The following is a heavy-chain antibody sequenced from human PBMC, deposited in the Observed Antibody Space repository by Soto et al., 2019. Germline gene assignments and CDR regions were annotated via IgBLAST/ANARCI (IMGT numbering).Heavy chain of an antibody. J-gene: IGHJ5*02. CDR1: GLSLTNGRLG. V-gene: IGHV2-26*01. CDR2: IFSNDDK. Sequence: GPTLVNPTETLTLTCTVSGLSLTNGRLGVSWNRQPPGKALEWLAHIFSNDDKSYSTSLKSRLTISKDISRSQVVLTMTNMDPVDSATYYCALIKDCSRTDCYLASFDPWGQGTLVTVSS. D-gene: IGHD2-2*01. CDR3: ALIKDCSRTDCYLASFDP.